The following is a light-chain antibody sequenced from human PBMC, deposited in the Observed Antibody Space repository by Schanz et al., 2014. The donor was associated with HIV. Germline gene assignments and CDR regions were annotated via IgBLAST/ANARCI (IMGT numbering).Light chain of an antibody. J-gene: IGKJ2*01. CDR2: QAS. V-gene: IGKV1-5*03. Sequence: DIQMTQSPSTLSGSVGDRVTITCRASQNIANWVAWYQQKPGTAPNLLIFQASTLNTGVPSRFSGSGSGTQFTLTISSLQPDDFATYYCQQYDSYPYTFGQGTKLEIK. CDR1: QNIANW. CDR3: QQYDSYPYT.